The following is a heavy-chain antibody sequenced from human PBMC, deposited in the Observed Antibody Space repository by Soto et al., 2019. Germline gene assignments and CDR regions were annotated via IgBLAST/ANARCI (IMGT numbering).Heavy chain of an antibody. D-gene: IGHD1-26*01. CDR2: ISVGGHST. Sequence: EVQLLESGGGLVQPGGSLRLSCAASGLTFGSSGMSWVRQAPGKGLEWVSAISVGGHSTYYADSVRARFTISRDNSKTTLYLQMNSLRAEDTAIYYCAGDLGRGESYGWFVPWGQGTLVTVSS. J-gene: IGHJ5*02. V-gene: IGHV3-23*01. CDR3: AGDLGRGESYGWFVP. CDR1: GLTFGSSG.